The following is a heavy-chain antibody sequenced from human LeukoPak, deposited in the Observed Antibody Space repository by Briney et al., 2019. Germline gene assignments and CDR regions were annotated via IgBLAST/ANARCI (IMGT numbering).Heavy chain of an antibody. CDR1: GGTFSSYA. J-gene: IGHJ3*02. D-gene: IGHD3-10*01. Sequence: ASVKVSCKASGGTFSSYAISWVRQAPGQGLEWMRGIIPIFGTANYAQKFQGRVTITTDESTSTAYMELSSLRSEDTAVYYRASRAGSHVKAFDIWGQGTMVTVSS. V-gene: IGHV1-69*05. CDR2: IIPIFGTA. CDR3: ASRAGSHVKAFDI.